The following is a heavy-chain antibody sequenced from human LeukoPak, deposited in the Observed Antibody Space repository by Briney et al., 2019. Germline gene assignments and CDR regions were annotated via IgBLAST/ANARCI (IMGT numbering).Heavy chain of an antibody. CDR2: IYYSGST. CDR1: GGSISSSSYY. Sequence: SETLSLTCTVSGGSISSSSYYWGWIRQPPGKGLEWIGSIYYSGSTYYNPSLKSRVTISVDTSKNQFSLKLSSVTAADTAVLYCITMVRGVTYTFDYWGQGTLVTVSS. CDR3: ITMVRGVTYTFDY. V-gene: IGHV4-39*01. D-gene: IGHD3-10*01. J-gene: IGHJ4*02.